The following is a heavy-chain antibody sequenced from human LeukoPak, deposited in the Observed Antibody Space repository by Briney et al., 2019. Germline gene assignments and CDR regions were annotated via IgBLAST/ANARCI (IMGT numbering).Heavy chain of an antibody. J-gene: IGHJ5*02. CDR3: ARLGSPRLNWFDP. V-gene: IGHV5-10-1*01. Sequence: GESLKISCKGSGYSFTSYWISWVRQMPGKGLEWMGRIDPSDSYTNYSPSFQGHVAISADKSISTAYLQWSSLKASDTAMYYCARLGSPRLNWFDPWGQGTLVTVSS. D-gene: IGHD1-26*01. CDR1: GYSFTSYW. CDR2: IDPSDSYT.